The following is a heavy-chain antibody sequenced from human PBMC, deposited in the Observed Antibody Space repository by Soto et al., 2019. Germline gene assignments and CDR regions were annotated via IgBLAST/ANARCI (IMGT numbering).Heavy chain of an antibody. CDR3: ARRPDRGSYVDY. V-gene: IGHV4-39*01. Sequence: QLQLQESGPGLVKPSETLSLTCTVSGGSISSSSYYWGWIRQPPGKGLEWIGSIYYSGSTYYNPSLKSRVTISVDTSKNQFSLKLSSVTAADTAVYYCARRPDRGSYVDYWGQGTLVTVSS. CDR1: GGSISSSSYY. D-gene: IGHD1-26*01. J-gene: IGHJ4*02. CDR2: IYYSGST.